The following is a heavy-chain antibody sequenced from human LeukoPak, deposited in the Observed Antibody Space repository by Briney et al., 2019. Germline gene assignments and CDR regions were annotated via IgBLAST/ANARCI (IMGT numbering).Heavy chain of an antibody. J-gene: IGHJ4*02. CDR3: ASGLGGYYDSSGYYHGSLFDY. V-gene: IGHV3-11*04. CDR1: GFTFRDYY. CDR2: IRSTGSST. D-gene: IGHD3-22*01. Sequence: PGGSLRLSCTASGFTFRDYYVTWIRQAPGKGLEWVSYIRSTGSSTAYADSVKGRFAISRDNAKNSLYLQMNSLRAEDTAVYYCASGLGGYYDSSGYYHGSLFDYWGQGTLVTVSS.